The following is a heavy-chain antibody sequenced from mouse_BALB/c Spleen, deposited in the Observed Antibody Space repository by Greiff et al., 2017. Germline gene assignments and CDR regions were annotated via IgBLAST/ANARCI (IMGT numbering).Heavy chain of an antibody. CDR1: GFTFSDYY. Sequence: EVKLMESGGGLVKPGGSLKLSCAASGFTFSDYYMYWVRQTPEKRLEWVATISDGGSYTYYPDSVKGRFTISRDNAKNNLYLQMSSLKSEDTAMYYCAREKYGNVDYWGQGTTLTVSS. D-gene: IGHD2-10*02. V-gene: IGHV5-4*02. J-gene: IGHJ2*01. CDR3: AREKYGNVDY. CDR2: ISDGGSYT.